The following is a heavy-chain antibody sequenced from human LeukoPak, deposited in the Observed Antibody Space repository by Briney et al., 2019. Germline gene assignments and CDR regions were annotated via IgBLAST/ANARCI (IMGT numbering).Heavy chain of an antibody. J-gene: IGHJ4*02. CDR2: IYYSGST. Sequence: SETLSLTCTVSGGSISSYYWSWIRQPPGKGLEWIGYIYYSGSTNYNPSLKSRVTISVDTSKNQFSLKLSSVTAADTAVYYCAIWAYSSSYRDYFDYWGQGTLVTVSS. D-gene: IGHD6-6*01. CDR1: GGSISSYY. CDR3: AIWAYSSSYRDYFDY. V-gene: IGHV4-59*08.